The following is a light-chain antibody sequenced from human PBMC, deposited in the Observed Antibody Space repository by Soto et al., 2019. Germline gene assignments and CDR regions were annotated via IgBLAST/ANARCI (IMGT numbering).Light chain of an antibody. J-gene: IGLJ3*02. CDR1: SGSIASNY. CDR2: EDN. V-gene: IGLV6-57*03. CDR3: QSYDSSNQGV. Sequence: NLMLTQPHSVSECPGKTVTISCTRSSGSIASNYVQWYQQRPGSAPTTVIYEDNQRPSGVPDRFSGSIDSSSNSASLTISGLKTEDEADYYCQSYDSSNQGVFGGWTKLTVL.